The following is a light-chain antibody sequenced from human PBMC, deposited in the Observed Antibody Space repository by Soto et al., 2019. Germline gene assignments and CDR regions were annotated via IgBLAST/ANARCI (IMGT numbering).Light chain of an antibody. CDR2: WAS. CDR3: QQYYNVPYT. Sequence: IVMTPSPDSLAVSLGERATINCKSSQHVLTSANNNNFLAWYQQRPGQPPTLLISWASTRESGVPDRFSGSGSGTDFTLTISTVQAEDVAVYYCQQYYNVPYTFGQGTKLEIK. CDR1: QHVLTSANNNNF. V-gene: IGKV4-1*01. J-gene: IGKJ2*01.